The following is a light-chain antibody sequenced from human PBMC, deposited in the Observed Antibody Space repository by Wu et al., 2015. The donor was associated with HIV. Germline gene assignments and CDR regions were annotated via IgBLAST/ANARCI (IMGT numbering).Light chain of an antibody. CDR1: QDISRW. CDR3: QQANSFPNT. V-gene: IGKV1-12*01. J-gene: IGKJ2*01. CDR2: AAS. Sequence: DIQMTRSPSSVSASVGDRVTITCRASQDISRWLAWYQQKPGKAPKLLIYAASILQTGVPSRFSGSASGTDFALTITSLQPEDFAVYYCQQANSFPNTFGQGTKLEMK.